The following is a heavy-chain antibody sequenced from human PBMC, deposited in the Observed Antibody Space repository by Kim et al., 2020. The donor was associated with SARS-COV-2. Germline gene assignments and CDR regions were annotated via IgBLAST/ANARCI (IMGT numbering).Heavy chain of an antibody. Sequence: SETLSLTCSVSGGSISSSSYYWGWLRQPPGKGLEWIGSIYNSGRTYYNPSLKSRVTISVDTSKNQFSLKLSSMTAAATAVYYFASEGRITMVRGVTTFYYGMDVWGQGTTDTVSS. J-gene: IGHJ6*02. V-gene: IGHV4-39*07. D-gene: IGHD3-10*01. CDR2: IYNSGRT. CDR3: ASEGRITMVRGVTTFYYGMDV. CDR1: GGSISSSSYY.